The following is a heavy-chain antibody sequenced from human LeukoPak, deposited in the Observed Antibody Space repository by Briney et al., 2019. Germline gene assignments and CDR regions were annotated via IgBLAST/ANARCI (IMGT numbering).Heavy chain of an antibody. CDR1: GYTFTGYY. V-gene: IGHV1-2*02. J-gene: IGHJ5*02. Sequence: GASVKVSCKASGYTFTGYYMHWVRQAPGQGLEWRGWINPNSGGTNYAQKFQGRVTMTRDTSISTAYMELSRLRSDDTAVYYCARDIVMVTYWFDPWGQGTLVTVSS. CDR3: ARDIVMVTYWFDP. CDR2: INPNSGGT. D-gene: IGHD5-18*01.